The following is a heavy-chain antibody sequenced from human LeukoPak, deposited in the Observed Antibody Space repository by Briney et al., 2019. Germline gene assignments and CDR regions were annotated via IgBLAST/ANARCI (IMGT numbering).Heavy chain of an antibody. V-gene: IGHV3-66*01. CDR3: ARVPAGVPAAHDAFDI. CDR2: IYSGGST. J-gene: IGHJ3*02. CDR1: VVTLSSNY. Sequence: RGGSLRLSCAASVVTLSSNYMSCVRQAPGKGLEWGSVIYSGGSTYYADSVKGRFTISRDNCKNTLYIQMKSLRAEDTAVYYCARVPAGVPAAHDAFDIWGQGTMVTVSS. D-gene: IGHD2-2*01.